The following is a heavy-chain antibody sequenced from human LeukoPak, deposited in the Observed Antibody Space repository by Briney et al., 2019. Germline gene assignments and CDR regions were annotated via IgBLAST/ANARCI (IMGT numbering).Heavy chain of an antibody. CDR3: ARDCSSTSCYPSDY. J-gene: IGHJ4*02. CDR2: ISAYNGNT. D-gene: IGHD2-2*01. Sequence: ASVKVSCKASVYTFTSYGISWVRQAPGQGLEWMGWISAYNGNTNYAQKLQGRVTMTTDTSTSTAYMELRSLRSDDTAVYYCARDCSSTSCYPSDYWGQGTLVTVSS. CDR1: VYTFTSYG. V-gene: IGHV1-18*01.